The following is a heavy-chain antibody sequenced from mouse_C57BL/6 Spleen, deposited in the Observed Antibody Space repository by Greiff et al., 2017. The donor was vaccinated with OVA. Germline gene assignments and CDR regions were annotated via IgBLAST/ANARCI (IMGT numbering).Heavy chain of an antibody. Sequence: QVQLQQSGPELVKPGASVKISCKASGYAFSSSWMNWVKQRPGKGLEWIGRIYPGDGDTNYNGKFKGKATLTADKSSSTAYMQLSSLTSEGSAVYFCARGGTTVGYFDVWGTGTTVTVSS. CDR2: IYPGDGDT. J-gene: IGHJ1*03. CDR3: ARGGTTVGYFDV. CDR1: GYAFSSSW. V-gene: IGHV1-82*01. D-gene: IGHD1-1*01.